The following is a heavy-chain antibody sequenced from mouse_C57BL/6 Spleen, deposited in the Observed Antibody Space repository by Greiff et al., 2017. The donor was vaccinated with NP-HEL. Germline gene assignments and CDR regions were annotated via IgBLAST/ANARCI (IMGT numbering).Heavy chain of an antibody. CDR3: ARVWLRGYFDY. D-gene: IGHD2-2*01. CDR1: GFTFSSYA. CDR2: ISDGGSYT. V-gene: IGHV5-4*03. Sequence: EVKVVESGGGLVKPGGSLKLSCAASGFTFSSYAMSWVRQTPEKRLEWVATISDGGSYTYYPDNVKGRFTISRDNAKNNLYLQMSHLKSEDTAMYYCARVWLRGYFDYWGQGTTLTVSS. J-gene: IGHJ2*01.